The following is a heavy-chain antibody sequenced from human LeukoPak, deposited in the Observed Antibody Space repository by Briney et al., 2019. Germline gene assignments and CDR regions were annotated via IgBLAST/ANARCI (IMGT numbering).Heavy chain of an antibody. D-gene: IGHD4-17*01. CDR1: GGSISSYY. J-gene: IGHJ4*02. CDR3: VRDKGDVTRASSERFDY. CDR2: IYYSGTT. V-gene: IGHV4-59*01. Sequence: SETLSLTCTVSGGSISSYYWSWIRQPPGKGREWIGYIYYSGTTNYNPSLKSRVAISVDTSKNQFSLKLSSVTAADTAVYYCVRDKGDVTRASSERFDYWGQGTLVTVSS.